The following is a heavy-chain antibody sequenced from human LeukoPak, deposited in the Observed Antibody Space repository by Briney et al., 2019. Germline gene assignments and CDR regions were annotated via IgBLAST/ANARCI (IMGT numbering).Heavy chain of an antibody. CDR1: GFTFSSFS. D-gene: IGHD3-22*01. CDR2: TSSSSAYT. CDR3: ARERTEGYYDGSGYYYVSYYFDY. J-gene: IGHJ4*02. V-gene: IGHV3-21*04. Sequence: GRSLRLSCAASGFTFSSFSMIWVRQAPGKGLEWVSSTSSSSAYTFYAESGKGRFTISRDNAKNSLYLQMNSLKTEDTAVYYCARERTEGYYDGSGYYYVSYYFDYWGQGTLVTVSS.